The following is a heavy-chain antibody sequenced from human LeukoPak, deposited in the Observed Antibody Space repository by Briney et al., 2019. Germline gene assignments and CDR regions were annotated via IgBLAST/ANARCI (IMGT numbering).Heavy chain of an antibody. CDR2: INPGDGST. CDR3: ARDAGSSWHN. J-gene: IGHJ4*02. CDR1: GYTFSLYY. D-gene: IGHD6-13*01. V-gene: IGHV1-46*01. Sequence: ASVKVSCKASGYTFSLYYLHWVRQAPGQGPEWMGMINPGDGSTTYRQKFKGRVTMTRDMSTRTIYMELSGLKFEDTAVYYCARDAGSSWHNWGQGTLVTVSS.